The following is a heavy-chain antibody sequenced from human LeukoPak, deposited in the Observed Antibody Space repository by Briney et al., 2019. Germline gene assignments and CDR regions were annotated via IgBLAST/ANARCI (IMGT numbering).Heavy chain of an antibody. V-gene: IGHV3-7*01. CDR2: IKPDGSVA. CDR1: GFTFNTYW. J-gene: IGHJ4*02. D-gene: IGHD2-15*01. CDR3: ATIYCSGGTCSYFDD. Sequence: RGSLRLSCSASGFTFNTYWMSWVRLAPGKGLEWVANIKPDGSVAYYVDSVKGRFTLSRDNARSSLYLQMNSLRAEDTAVYYCATIYCSGGTCSYFDDWGQGTLVTVSS.